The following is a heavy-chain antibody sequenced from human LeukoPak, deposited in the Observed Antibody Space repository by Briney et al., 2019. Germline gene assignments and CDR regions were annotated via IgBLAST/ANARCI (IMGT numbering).Heavy chain of an antibody. V-gene: IGHV4-34*01. CDR2: INHSGST. CDR1: GASISSYY. CDR3: ARGLSSGWYYNYFDY. J-gene: IGHJ4*02. D-gene: IGHD6-19*01. Sequence: SETLSLTCTVSGASISSYYWSWIRQPPGKGLEWVGEINHSGSTNFNPSLKSRVTISVDTSKNQFSLKLSSVTAADTAVYYCARGLSSGWYYNYFDYGGQGTLVTVSS.